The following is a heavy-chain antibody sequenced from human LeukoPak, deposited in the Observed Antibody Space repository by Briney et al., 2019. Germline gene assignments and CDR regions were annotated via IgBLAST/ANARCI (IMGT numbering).Heavy chain of an antibody. J-gene: IGHJ3*02. CDR1: GGSISSYY. D-gene: IGHD6-13*01. CDR3: ASRDGIAAAAFDI. Sequence: SATLSLTCTVSGGSISSYYWSWIRQPPGKGLEWIGYIYYSGSTNYNPSLKSRVTISVDTSKNQFSLKLSSVTAADTAVYYCASRDGIAAAAFDIWGQGTMVTVSS. V-gene: IGHV4-59*08. CDR2: IYYSGST.